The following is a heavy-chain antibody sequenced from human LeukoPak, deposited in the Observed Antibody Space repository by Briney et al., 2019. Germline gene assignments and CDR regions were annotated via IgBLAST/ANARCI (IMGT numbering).Heavy chain of an antibody. V-gene: IGHV3-30-3*01. Sequence: GGSLRLSCAASGFTFSSSAMHWVRQAPGKGLEWVAVISYDGSNKYYADSAKGRFTISRDNSKNTLYLQMNSLRAEDTAVYYCARDPVLAVAAYFDYWGQGTLVTVSS. CDR1: GFTFSSSA. J-gene: IGHJ4*02. CDR2: ISYDGSNK. CDR3: ARDPVLAVAAYFDY. D-gene: IGHD6-19*01.